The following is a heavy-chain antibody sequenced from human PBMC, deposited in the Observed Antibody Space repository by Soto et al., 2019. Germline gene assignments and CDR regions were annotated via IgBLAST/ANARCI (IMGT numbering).Heavy chain of an antibody. V-gene: IGHV6-1*01. J-gene: IGHJ4*01. Sequence: PSQTLSLTGVITGDSVSSNSACWSLVRQSPSRGLEWLGRTYYRSKWYYEYAVSVRGRITINPDTSKNQYSLQLNSVTPEDTAVYFCARGEQYSGRIFDYWGQGTLVTVYS. CDR1: GDSVSSNSAC. CDR3: ARGEQYSGRIFDY. D-gene: IGHD1-26*01. CDR2: TYYRSKWYY.